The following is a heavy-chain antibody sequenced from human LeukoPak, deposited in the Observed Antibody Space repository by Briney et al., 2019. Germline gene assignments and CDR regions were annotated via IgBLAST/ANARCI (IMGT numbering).Heavy chain of an antibody. J-gene: IGHJ4*02. CDR1: GFTLSSNY. V-gene: IGHV3-66*01. CDR2: FYADGST. D-gene: IGHD5-24*01. CDR3: ARGDGYNFFDS. Sequence: GGSLRLSCAASGFTLSSNYMSWVRQAPGKGLEWVSVFYADGSTYYADSAKGRFTISRDNSKNTLYLQMNSLGAEDTAVYYCARGDGYNFFDSWGQGTLVTVSS.